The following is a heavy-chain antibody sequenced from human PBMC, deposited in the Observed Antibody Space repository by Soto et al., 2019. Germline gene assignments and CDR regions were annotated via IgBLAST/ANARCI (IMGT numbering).Heavy chain of an antibody. CDR3: ASLTMTQRALFDY. J-gene: IGHJ4*02. V-gene: IGHV4-30-2*02. CDR1: GGSISSGGYS. Sequence: SETLSLTCAVSGGSISSGGYSWSWIRQPPGKGLEWIGYIYHSGSTYYNPSLKSRVTISVDTSKNQFSLKLSSVTAADTAVYYCASLTMTQRALFDYWGQGTLVTVSS. D-gene: IGHD3-22*01. CDR2: IYHSGST.